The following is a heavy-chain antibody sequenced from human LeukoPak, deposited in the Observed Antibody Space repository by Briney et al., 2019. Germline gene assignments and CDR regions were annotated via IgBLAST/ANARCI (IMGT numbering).Heavy chain of an antibody. V-gene: IGHV3-7*01. D-gene: IGHD6-13*01. CDR2: IKQDGSEK. CDR3: AREGSSSWYRSAFDI. Sequence: GGSLRLSCAASGFTFSSYWMSWVRQAPGKGLEWVANIKQDGSEKYYVDSVKGRFTISRDNAKNSLYLQMNSLRAEDTAVYYCAREGSSSWYRSAFDIWGQGTMVTVSS. J-gene: IGHJ3*02. CDR1: GFTFSSYW.